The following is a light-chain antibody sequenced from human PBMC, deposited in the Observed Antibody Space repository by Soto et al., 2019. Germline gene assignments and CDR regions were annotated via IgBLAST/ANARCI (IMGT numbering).Light chain of an antibody. CDR1: SSDVGGYNY. V-gene: IGLV2-14*01. J-gene: IGLJ1*01. CDR3: SSYTSSSTRV. Sequence: QSVLTQPASVSGSPGQSITISCTGTSSDVGGYNYVSWHQQHPGKAPKLMIYEVSNRPSGVSDRFSGSKSGDTASLTISGPQAEDEADYYCSSYTSSSTRVFGTGTQLTVL. CDR2: EVS.